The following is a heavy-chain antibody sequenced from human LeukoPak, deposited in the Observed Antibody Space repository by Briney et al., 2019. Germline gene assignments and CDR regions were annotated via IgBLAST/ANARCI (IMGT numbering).Heavy chain of an antibody. V-gene: IGHV1-8*01. CDR1: GYTFTSYD. D-gene: IGHD3-10*01. CDR2: MNPNSGNT. CDR3: ARSKAMVRGVNRGNWFDP. J-gene: IGHJ5*02. Sequence: GASVKVSCKASGYTFTSYDINWVRQATGQGLEWMGWMNPNSGNTGYAQKFQGRVTMTRNTSISTAYMELSSLRSEDTAVHYCARSKAMVRGVNRGNWFDPWGQGTLVTVSS.